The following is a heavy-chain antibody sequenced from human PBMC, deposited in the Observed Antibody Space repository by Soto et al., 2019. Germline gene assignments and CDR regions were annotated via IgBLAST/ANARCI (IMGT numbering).Heavy chain of an antibody. CDR2: INPSGGST. CDR3: ARGGGAVAGTVDAFDI. CDR1: GYTFTSYY. D-gene: IGHD6-19*01. J-gene: IGHJ3*02. V-gene: IGHV1-46*03. Sequence: ASVKVSCKASGYTFTSYYMHWVRQAPGQGLEWMGIINPSGGSTSYAQKFQGRVTMTRDTSTSTVYMELSSLRSEDTAVYYCARGGGAVAGTVDAFDIWGQGTMVTVSS.